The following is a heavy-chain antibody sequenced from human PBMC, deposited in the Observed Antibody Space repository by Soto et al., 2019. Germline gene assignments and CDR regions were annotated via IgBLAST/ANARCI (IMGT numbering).Heavy chain of an antibody. CDR1: GGSFSAYY. CDR3: ARPYSSSWYRAGYYGMDV. J-gene: IGHJ6*02. Sequence: SETLSLTCAVYGGSFSAYYWSWIRQPPGKGLEWIGEINHSGSTNYNPSLKSRVTISVDTSKNQFSLKLSSVTAADTAVYYCARPYSSSWYRAGYYGMDVWGQGTTVTVSS. CDR2: INHSGST. D-gene: IGHD6-13*01. V-gene: IGHV4-34*01.